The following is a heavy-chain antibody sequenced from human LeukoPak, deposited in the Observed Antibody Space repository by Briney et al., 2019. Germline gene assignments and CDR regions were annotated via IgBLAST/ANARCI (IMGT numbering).Heavy chain of an antibody. V-gene: IGHV3-30*02. J-gene: IGHJ4*02. D-gene: IGHD6-13*01. Sequence: GGSLRLSCAASGFNFRGYAMHWVRQAPGRGLEWVAFLRYDGSDQKYADSVKGRFTISRDNSKNTLYLQMNSLRAEDTAVYYCAKDRSSSWSLDYWGQGALVTVSS. CDR3: AKDRSSSWSLDY. CDR1: GFNFRGYA. CDR2: LRYDGSDQ.